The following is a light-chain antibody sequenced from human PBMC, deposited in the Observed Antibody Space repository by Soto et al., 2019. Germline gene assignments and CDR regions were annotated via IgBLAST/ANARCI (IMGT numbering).Light chain of an antibody. CDR1: QSVSSN. Sequence: EIVMTQSPATLSVSPGERATLSCRASQSVSSNLDWYQQKPGQAPRLLIYGASTRATGIPARFSGSGSGTEFTLTISSLQSEDFAVYYCQQYNNWPRSFGQGNKLEIK. CDR2: GAS. V-gene: IGKV3-15*01. J-gene: IGKJ2*01. CDR3: QQYNNWPRS.